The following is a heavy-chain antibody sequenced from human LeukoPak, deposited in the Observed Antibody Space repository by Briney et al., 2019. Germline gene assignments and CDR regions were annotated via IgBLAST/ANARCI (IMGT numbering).Heavy chain of an antibody. CDR1: GFTFSNYA. CDR2: ISGSGGTT. D-gene: IGHD5-12*01. V-gene: IGHV3-23*01. Sequence: PGGSLRLSCATSGFTFSNYAVSWVRQAPGKGLEWVSSISGSGGTTYYADSVKGRFTISRDNSKNTLYLQMNILRAEDTAVYYCAKDPYRASSGLVDYWGQGTLVTVSS. J-gene: IGHJ4*02. CDR3: AKDPYRASSGLVDY.